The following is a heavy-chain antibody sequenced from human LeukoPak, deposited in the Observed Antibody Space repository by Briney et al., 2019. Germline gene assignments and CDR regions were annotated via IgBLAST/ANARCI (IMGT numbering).Heavy chain of an antibody. Sequence: SVKVSCKASGGTFSSYAISWVRQAPGQGLEWMGGIIPIFGTANYAQKFQGRVTITADESTSTAYMELSSLRSEDTAVYYCARDEWLFRPRGYYYGMDVWGQGTTVTVSS. V-gene: IGHV1-69*13. CDR3: ARDEWLFRPRGYYYGMDV. J-gene: IGHJ6*02. D-gene: IGHD3-3*01. CDR1: GGTFSSYA. CDR2: IIPIFGTA.